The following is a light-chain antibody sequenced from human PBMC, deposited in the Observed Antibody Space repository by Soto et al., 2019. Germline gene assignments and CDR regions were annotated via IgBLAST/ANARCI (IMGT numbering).Light chain of an antibody. V-gene: IGKV1-27*01. CDR1: QSINNY. CDR3: QKYSSAPLT. CDR2: GAS. J-gene: IGKJ3*01. Sequence: EIQMTQSPASLSASAGERVTISCRASQSINNYLAWYQQKPGKVPKLLIYGASTLPSGVPARFSGSGSGTDFTLTISSLQPEDVATYYCQKYSSAPLTFGPGTKVEIK.